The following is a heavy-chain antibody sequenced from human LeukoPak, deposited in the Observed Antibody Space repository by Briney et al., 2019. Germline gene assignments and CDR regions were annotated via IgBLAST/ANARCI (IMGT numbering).Heavy chain of an antibody. CDR2: ISSSGSTI. Sequence: PGGSLRLSCAASGFTFSDYYMSWIRQAPGKGLEWVSYISSSGSTIYYADSVKGRFTISRDNAKNSLYLQMNSLRAEDTAVYYCARERGYSSSWYVPHGFDYYYGMDVWGQGTTVTVSS. CDR1: GFTFSDYY. J-gene: IGHJ6*02. V-gene: IGHV3-11*01. CDR3: ARERGYSSSWYVPHGFDYYYGMDV. D-gene: IGHD6-13*01.